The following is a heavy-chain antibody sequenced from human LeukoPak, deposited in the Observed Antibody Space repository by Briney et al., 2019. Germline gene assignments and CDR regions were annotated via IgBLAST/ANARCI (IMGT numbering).Heavy chain of an antibody. Sequence: GGSLRLSCAASGFTFSRDSMNWVRQAPGRGLEWVSSIGSSSTYIHYADSVKDRFTISRDNAKNSLYLQMNSLRAEDTAMYYCATYSTRNAREFQSWGQGTLVTVSS. CDR3: ATYSTRNAREFQS. CDR1: GFTFSRDS. CDR2: IGSSSTYI. J-gene: IGHJ1*01. D-gene: IGHD2/OR15-2a*01. V-gene: IGHV3-21*01.